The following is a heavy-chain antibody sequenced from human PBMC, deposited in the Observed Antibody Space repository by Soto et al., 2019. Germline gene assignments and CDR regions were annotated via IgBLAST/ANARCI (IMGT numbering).Heavy chain of an antibody. CDR3: AAGGGLPRYY. CDR2: IYYSGST. V-gene: IGHV4-61*08. D-gene: IGHD5-12*01. CDR1: GGSISSGDYY. Sequence: SETLSLTCTVSGGSISSGDYYWSWIRQPPGKGLEWIGYIYYSGSTNYNPSLKSRVTISLDTSKNQFSLKLSSVTAADTAVYYCAAGGGLPRYYWGQGTLVTVSS. J-gene: IGHJ4*02.